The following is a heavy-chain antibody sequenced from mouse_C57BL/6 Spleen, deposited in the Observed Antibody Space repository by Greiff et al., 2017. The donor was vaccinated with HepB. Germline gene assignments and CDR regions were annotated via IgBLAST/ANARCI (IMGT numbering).Heavy chain of an antibody. CDR2: IYPGDGDT. V-gene: IGHV1-80*01. Sequence: VKLMESGAELVKPGASVKISCKASGYAFSSYWMNWVKQRPGKGLEWIGQIYPGDGDTNYNGKFKGKATLTADKSSSTAYMQLSSLTSEDSAVYFCAIFGYPYAMDYWGQGTSVTVSS. D-gene: IGHD2-2*01. CDR3: AIFGYPYAMDY. J-gene: IGHJ4*01. CDR1: GYAFSSYW.